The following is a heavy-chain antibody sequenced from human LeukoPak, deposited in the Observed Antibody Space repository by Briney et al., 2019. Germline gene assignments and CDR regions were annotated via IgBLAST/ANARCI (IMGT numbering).Heavy chain of an antibody. J-gene: IGHJ6*03. CDR2: ISSRSRTI. CDR3: ARFIAAPPGSYYYYMDV. Sequence: GGSLRLSCAASGFTFSNYSMNWVRQAPGKGLEWVSYISSRSRTIYYADSVKGRFTISRDNAKNSLYLQMNSLRAEDTAVYYCARFIAAPPGSYYYYMDVWGKGTTVTVSS. D-gene: IGHD6-6*01. V-gene: IGHV3-48*01. CDR1: GFTFSNYS.